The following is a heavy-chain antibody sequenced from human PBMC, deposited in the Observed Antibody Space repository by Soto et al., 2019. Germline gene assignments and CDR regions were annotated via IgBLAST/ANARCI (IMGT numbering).Heavy chain of an antibody. Sequence: PSETLSLTCAVSGRSISSGGYCWSWIRQPPGKSLEWIGYIYHSESTYYNPSLKSRVTISVERSKHQYSLKLCSVTAADTAVYYCARVPGPWGQGTLVTVSA. D-gene: IGHD7-27*01. V-gene: IGHV4-30-2*01. CDR3: ARVPGP. CDR2: IYHSEST. CDR1: GRSISSGGYC. J-gene: IGHJ5*02.